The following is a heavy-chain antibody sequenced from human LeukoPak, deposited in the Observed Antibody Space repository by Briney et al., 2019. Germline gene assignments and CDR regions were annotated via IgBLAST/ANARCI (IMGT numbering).Heavy chain of an antibody. CDR1: GGSISSYY. CDR2: IYYSGST. J-gene: IGHJ4*02. Sequence: PSETLSLTCTVSGGSISSYYWSWIRQPPGKGLEWIGYIYYSGSTNYNPSLKSRVTISVDTSKNQFSLKLSSVTAADTAVYYCARADLGGSYLPYYFDYWGQGTLVTVSS. V-gene: IGHV4-59*01. D-gene: IGHD1-26*01. CDR3: ARADLGGSYLPYYFDY.